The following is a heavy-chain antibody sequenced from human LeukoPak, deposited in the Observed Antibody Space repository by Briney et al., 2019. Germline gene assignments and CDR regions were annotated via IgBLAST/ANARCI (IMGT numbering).Heavy chain of an antibody. CDR2: IMQDGTEK. J-gene: IGHJ4*02. CDR1: GFTFSSYA. CDR3: ARDPFRQGYCSGGSCYNY. D-gene: IGHD2-15*01. V-gene: IGHV3-7*01. Sequence: GGSLRLSCAASGFTFSSYAMSWVRQAPGKGLEWVANIMQDGTEKNYVDSVKGRFTISRDNTKSSLYLQMNSLRAEDTAVYYCARDPFRQGYCSGGSCYNYWGQGTLVTVSS.